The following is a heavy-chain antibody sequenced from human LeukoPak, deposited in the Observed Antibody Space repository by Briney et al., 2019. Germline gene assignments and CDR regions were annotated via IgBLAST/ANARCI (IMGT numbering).Heavy chain of an antibody. D-gene: IGHD6-13*01. CDR1: GFAFRSYA. J-gene: IGHJ4*02. CDR3: ARWGGSRWHDFDY. V-gene: IGHV3-23*01. CDR2: ISGYGDSA. Sequence: GGSLRLSCAASGFAFRSYALSWVRQAPGKGLEWVSSISGYGDSAHYADSVKGRFTISREESKNTVYLQMISLRGEDTAVYFCARWGGSRWHDFDYWGQGTLVTVSS.